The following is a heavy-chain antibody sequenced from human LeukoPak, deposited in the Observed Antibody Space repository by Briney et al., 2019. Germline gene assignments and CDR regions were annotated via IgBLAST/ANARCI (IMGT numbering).Heavy chain of an antibody. CDR1: GFTFSSYA. CDR3: ARDLGAV. D-gene: IGHD1-26*01. CDR2: ISGSGSSGGST. V-gene: IGHV3-23*01. Sequence: PGGSLRLSCVASGFTFSSYAMSWVRQAPGKGLEWVSAISGSGSSGGSTYYADSVKGRFTISRDNSKNSLYLQMNSLRAEDTAVYYCARDLGAVWGKGATVTVSS. J-gene: IGHJ6*04.